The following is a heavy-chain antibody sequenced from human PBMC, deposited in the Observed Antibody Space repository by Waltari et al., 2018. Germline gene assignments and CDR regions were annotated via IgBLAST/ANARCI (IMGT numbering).Heavy chain of an antibody. CDR3: AKGDYYDSSGYYPPGSYAFDI. D-gene: IGHD3-22*01. V-gene: IGHV3-23*01. J-gene: IGHJ3*02. CDR2: ISGSGGST. CDR1: GFTFSSYA. Sequence: EVQLLESGGGLVQPGGSLRLSCAASGFTFSSYAMSWVRQAPGKGLEWVSAISGSGGSTDYADSVKGRFTISRDNSKNTLYLQMNSLRAEDTAVYYCAKGDYYDSSGYYPPGSYAFDIWGQGTMVTVSS.